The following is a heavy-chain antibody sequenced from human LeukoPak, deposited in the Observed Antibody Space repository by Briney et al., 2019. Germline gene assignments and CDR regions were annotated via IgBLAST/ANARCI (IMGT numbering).Heavy chain of an antibody. CDR3: AKGGAGYCSSTSCLYYFDY. Sequence: PGGSLRLSCAASGFTFSNAWMNWVRQAPGKGLEWVSTISSSGDSTYYADSVKGRFTISRDNSKNTLHLQMNSLRAEDTAVYYCAKGGAGYCSSTSCLYYFDYWGQGTLVTVST. D-gene: IGHD2-2*01. V-gene: IGHV3-23*01. CDR2: ISSSGDST. CDR1: GFTFSNAW. J-gene: IGHJ4*02.